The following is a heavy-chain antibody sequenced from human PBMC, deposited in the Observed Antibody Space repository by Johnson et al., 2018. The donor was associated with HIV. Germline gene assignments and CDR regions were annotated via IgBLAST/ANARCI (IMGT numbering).Heavy chain of an antibody. CDR1: GFTFSSYG. CDR3: ASEVEYSSLGGV. CDR2: INSDGTTI. V-gene: IGHV3-48*02. D-gene: IGHD6-6*01. Sequence: EKLVESGGGVVQPGRSLRLSCAASGFTFSSYGMHWVRQAPGKGLEWVASINSDGTTIYYADSVKGRFTISRDNAKTSLYLQMRSLRHDDTAVYYCASEVEYSSLGGVWGQGTVVTVSS. J-gene: IGHJ3*01.